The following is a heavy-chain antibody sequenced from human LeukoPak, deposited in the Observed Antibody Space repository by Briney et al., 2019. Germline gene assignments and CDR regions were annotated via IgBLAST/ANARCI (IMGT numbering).Heavy chain of an antibody. Sequence: TGGSLRLSCAASGFSFSIHPMSRVRQAPGKGLQWVSAISGGGSSTYYADSVKGRFTISRDNSKNTLYLQMNSLRAEDTAVYYCAKDGFDYYDSSGYYYFDYWGQGTLVTVSS. V-gene: IGHV3-23*01. CDR1: GFSFSIHP. CDR2: ISGGGSST. J-gene: IGHJ4*02. CDR3: AKDGFDYYDSSGYYYFDY. D-gene: IGHD3-22*01.